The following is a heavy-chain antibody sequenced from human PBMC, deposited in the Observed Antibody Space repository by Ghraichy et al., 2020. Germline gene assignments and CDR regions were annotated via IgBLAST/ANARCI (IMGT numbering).Heavy chain of an antibody. CDR1: GLTFSNYA. D-gene: IGHD7-27*01. V-gene: IGHV3-23*01. CDR3: ANRAANWGVHEH. Sequence: GGSLRLSCAASGLTFSNYAMSWVRQAPGKGLEWVSTISGSGGDTYYADSVKGRFTISRDNSKNTLYLQMNSLRVEDTAVYYCANRAANWGVHEHWGQGTLVTASS. J-gene: IGHJ1*01. CDR2: ISGSGGDT.